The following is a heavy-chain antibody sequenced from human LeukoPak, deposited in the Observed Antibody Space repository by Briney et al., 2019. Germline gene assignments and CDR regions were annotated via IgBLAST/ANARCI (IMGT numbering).Heavy chain of an antibody. CDR1: GGSISGFY. D-gene: IGHD3-10*01. CDR2: ISFSGTT. J-gene: IGHJ5*02. Sequence: PSETLSLTCSVSGGSISGFYWSWIRQPPGKGLEWIGFISFSGTTNYNPSLKSRVSFSVDTSKNQFSLKLSSVTAADTAVYYCARVPRITMVRGVIGPESHRPRTKNWFDPWGQGTLVTVSS. CDR3: ARVPRITMVRGVIGPESHRPRTKNWFDP. V-gene: IGHV4-59*12.